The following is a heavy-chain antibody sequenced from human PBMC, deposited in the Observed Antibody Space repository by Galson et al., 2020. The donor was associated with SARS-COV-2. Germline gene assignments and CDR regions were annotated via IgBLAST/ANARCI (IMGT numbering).Heavy chain of an antibody. D-gene: IGHD5-18*01. CDR2: ISSSSSYI. CDR3: AREPDTASYYFDY. J-gene: IGHJ4*02. Sequence: GGSLRLSCAASGFTFSSYSMNWVRQAPGKGLEWVSSISSSSSYIYYADSVKGRFTISRDNAKNSLYLQMNSLRAEDTAVYYCAREPDTASYYFDYWGQGTLVTVSS. V-gene: IGHV3-21*01. CDR1: GFTFSSYS.